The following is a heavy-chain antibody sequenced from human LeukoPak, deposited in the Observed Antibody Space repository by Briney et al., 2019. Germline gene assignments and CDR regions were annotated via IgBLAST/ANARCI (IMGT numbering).Heavy chain of an antibody. Sequence: PGGSLRLSCAASGFTFSNYAVNRVRQAPGKGLEWVSSISDSGGSTYYADSVKGRFTISRDNSKNTLYLQMNSLRAEDTAVYYCAKGVYSSSWYYFDYWGQGTLVTVSS. V-gene: IGHV3-23*01. CDR1: GFTFSNYA. CDR2: ISDSGGST. D-gene: IGHD6-13*01. CDR3: AKGVYSSSWYYFDY. J-gene: IGHJ4*02.